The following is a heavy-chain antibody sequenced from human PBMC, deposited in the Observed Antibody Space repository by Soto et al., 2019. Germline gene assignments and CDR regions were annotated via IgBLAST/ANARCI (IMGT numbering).Heavy chain of an antibody. V-gene: IGHV6-1*01. CDR2: TYYRSKWYN. CDR1: GDSVSSNSAA. CDR3: ARVATATSGYYSYYGMDV. D-gene: IGHD2-15*01. J-gene: IGHJ6*02. Sequence: PSQTLSHTCAISGDSVSSNSAAWNWIRQSPSRGREWLGRTYYRSKWYNDYAVSVKSRITINPDKSMIQFSLQLNAVTPEESAVYYCARVATATSGYYSYYGMDVWGHGTTVTVSS.